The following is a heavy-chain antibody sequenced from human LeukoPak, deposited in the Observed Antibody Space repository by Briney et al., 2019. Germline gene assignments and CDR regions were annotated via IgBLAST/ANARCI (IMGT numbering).Heavy chain of an antibody. CDR2: INHSGST. D-gene: IGHD3-22*01. Sequence: ASETLSLTCAVYSGSFSGYYWSWIRQPPGKGLEWIGEINHSGSTNYNPSLKCRVTISVDTSKNQFSLKLSSVTAADTAVYYCARCTRRLLRSYFDYWRQGTLVTVSS. V-gene: IGHV4-34*01. CDR1: SGSFSGYY. CDR3: ARCTRRLLRSYFDY. J-gene: IGHJ4*02.